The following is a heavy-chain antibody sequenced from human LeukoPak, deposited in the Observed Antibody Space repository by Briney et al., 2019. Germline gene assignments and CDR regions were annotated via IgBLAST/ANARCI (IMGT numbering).Heavy chain of an antibody. CDR2: IYTSGST. D-gene: IGHD4-17*01. J-gene: IGHJ3*02. CDR1: GGSISGYY. CDR3: ARHNYDDYVFDI. Sequence: SETLSLTCTVSGGSISGYYWSWIRQPAGKGLEWIGRIYTSGSTNYNPSLKSRVTMSVDTSKQFSLSLSSVTAADTAVYYCARHNYDDYVFDIWGQGTKVTVSS. V-gene: IGHV4-4*07.